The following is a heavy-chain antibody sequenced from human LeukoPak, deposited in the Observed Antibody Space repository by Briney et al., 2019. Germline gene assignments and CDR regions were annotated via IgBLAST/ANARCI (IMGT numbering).Heavy chain of an antibody. CDR2: IYYSGST. CDR3: ASYYDFWSGYYDY. J-gene: IGHJ4*02. V-gene: IGHV4-30-4*08. CDR1: GGSISSSSYY. Sequence: SETLSLTCTVSGGSISSSSYYWGWIRQPPGKGLEWIGYIYYSGSTYYNPSLKSRVTISVDTSKNQFSLKLSSVTAADTAVYYCASYYDFWSGYYDYWGQGTLVTVSS. D-gene: IGHD3-3*01.